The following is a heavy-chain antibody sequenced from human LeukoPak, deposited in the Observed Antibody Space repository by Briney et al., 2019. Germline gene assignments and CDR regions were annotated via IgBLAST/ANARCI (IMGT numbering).Heavy chain of an antibody. CDR2: IYYSGST. CDR1: GGSISSSSYY. D-gene: IGHD6-6*01. CDR3: ARLAVAARCFDY. Sequence: PSETLSLTCTVSGGSISSSSYYWGWIRQPPGKGLVWIGSIYYSGSTYYNPSLKSRVTISVDTSKNQFSLKLSSVTAADTAVYYCARLAVAARCFDYWGQGTLVTVSS. V-gene: IGHV4-39*01. J-gene: IGHJ4*02.